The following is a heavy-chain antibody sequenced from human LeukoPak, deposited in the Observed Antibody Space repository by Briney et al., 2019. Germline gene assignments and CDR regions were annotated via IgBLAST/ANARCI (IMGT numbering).Heavy chain of an antibody. CDR1: GDSISSSSYY. CDR2: IPYSGST. D-gene: IGHD3-10*01. Sequence: PSETLSLTCTVSGDSISSSSYYWGWIRQPPGKGLEWIGSIPYSGSTYYNPSLKSRLTISVDTSKNQFSLKRSSVTAADTAVYYCARCKDYYVSGSYYTTFDYWGQGTLVTVSS. CDR3: ARCKDYYVSGSYYTTFDY. J-gene: IGHJ4*02. V-gene: IGHV4-39*07.